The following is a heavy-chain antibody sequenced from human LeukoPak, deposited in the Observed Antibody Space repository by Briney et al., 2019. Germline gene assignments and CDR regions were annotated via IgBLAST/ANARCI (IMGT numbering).Heavy chain of an antibody. Sequence: GGSLRLSCAASGFTFSSHSMAWVRQAPGKGLEWVSAIRGSGDTALYADSVKGRFPILRDNAKNTVYLQMNSLRGEDTGVYYCAMDSYGPDDYWGQGTLVTVSS. CDR3: AMDSYGPDDY. V-gene: IGHV3-23*01. D-gene: IGHD5-18*01. CDR2: IRGSGDTA. CDR1: GFTFSSHS. J-gene: IGHJ4*02.